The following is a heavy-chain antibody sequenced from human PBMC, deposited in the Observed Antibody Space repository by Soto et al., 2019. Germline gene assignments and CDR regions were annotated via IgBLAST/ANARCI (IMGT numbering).Heavy chain of an antibody. D-gene: IGHD3-16*02. V-gene: IGHV3-9*01. CDR1: GFTFDDYA. J-gene: IGHJ4*02. Sequence: SLRLSCAASGFTFDDYAMHWVRQAPGKGLEWVSGISWNSGSIGYADSVKGRFTISRDKAKNSLYLQMNSLRAEDTALYYCAKDSEPHQSFGGVIAQQFFYFDYWGQGTLVTVSS. CDR3: AKDSEPHQSFGGVIAQQFFYFDY. CDR2: ISWNSGSI.